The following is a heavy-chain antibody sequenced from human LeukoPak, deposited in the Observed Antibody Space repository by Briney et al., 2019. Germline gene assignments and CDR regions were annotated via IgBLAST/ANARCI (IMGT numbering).Heavy chain of an antibody. Sequence: GGSLRLSCAASGFTFSSYAMSWVRQAPGKGLEWVSSISSSTSYIYYADSVKGRFTISKDNAKNSLYLQMNSPRAEDTAVYYCARAGGSTVSHSDYWGQGTLVTVSS. CDR3: ARAGGSTVSHSDY. CDR1: GFTFSSYA. V-gene: IGHV3-21*01. J-gene: IGHJ4*02. D-gene: IGHD4-17*01. CDR2: ISSSTSYI.